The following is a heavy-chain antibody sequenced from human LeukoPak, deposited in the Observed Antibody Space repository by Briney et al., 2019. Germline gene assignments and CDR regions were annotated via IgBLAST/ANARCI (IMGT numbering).Heavy chain of an antibody. CDR1: GGSFSGYY. CDR2: INHSGST. CDR3: ARGSYYYGSGSYYNQGAPLNWFDP. D-gene: IGHD3-10*01. V-gene: IGHV4-34*01. Sequence: NPSETLSLTCAVYGGSFSGYYWSWIRQPPGKGLEWIGEINHSGSTNYHPSLKSRVTISVDTSKNQFSLKLSSLTAADTAVYYCARGSYYYGSGSYYNQGAPLNWFDPWGQGTLVTVSS. J-gene: IGHJ5*02.